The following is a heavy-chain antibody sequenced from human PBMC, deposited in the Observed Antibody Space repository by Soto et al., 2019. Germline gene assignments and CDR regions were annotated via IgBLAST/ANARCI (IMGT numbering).Heavy chain of an antibody. CDR1: GGPIGSYY. CDR2: VYYSDST. J-gene: IGHJ6*02. CDR3: ARTEASSWSFFYYGMYV. D-gene: IGHD6-13*01. V-gene: IGHV4-59*01. Sequence: QVQLQESGPGLVKPSETLSLTCTVSGGPIGSYYWSWIRQSPGKGLEWIGCVYYSDSTNYNPSLNSRVAISLDRSKYQFSLRLSSVTAADTAVYYCARTEASSWSFFYYGMYVWGQGTAVAVSS.